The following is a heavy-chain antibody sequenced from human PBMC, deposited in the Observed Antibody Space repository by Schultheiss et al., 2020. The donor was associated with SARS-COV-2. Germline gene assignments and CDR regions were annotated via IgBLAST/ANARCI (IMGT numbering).Heavy chain of an antibody. V-gene: IGHV3-7*01. CDR1: GFTFSSYW. Sequence: GGSLRLSCAASGFTFSSYWMSWVRQAPGKGLEWVANIKQDGSEIYYVDSVKGRFTISRDDGRNSLYLQMNRLRVEDTAVYYCAKVGDCTGDNCYKFYYYGMDVWGQGTTVTVSS. CDR2: IKQDGSEI. D-gene: IGHD2-8*02. J-gene: IGHJ6*02. CDR3: AKVGDCTGDNCYKFYYYGMDV.